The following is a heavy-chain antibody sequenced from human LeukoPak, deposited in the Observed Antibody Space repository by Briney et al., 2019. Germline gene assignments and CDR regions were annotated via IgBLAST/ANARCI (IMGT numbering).Heavy chain of an antibody. CDR2: IWSDGIKT. CDR3: ARAPLVPAALYYFDY. CDR1: GFAFSSYA. J-gene: IGHJ4*02. V-gene: IGHV3-33*08. D-gene: IGHD2-2*01. Sequence: GRSLRLSCAASGFAFSSYAMHWVRQAPGKGLEWVAVIWSDGIKTYYGDSVKGRFTISRDTSRDTVYLQMNSLRAEDTAVYYCARAPLVPAALYYFDYWGQGTLVTVSS.